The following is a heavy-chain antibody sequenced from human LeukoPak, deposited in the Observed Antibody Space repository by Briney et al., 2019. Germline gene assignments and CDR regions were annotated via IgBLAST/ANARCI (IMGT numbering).Heavy chain of an antibody. CDR2: ISSNGGST. D-gene: IGHD4/OR15-4a*01. J-gene: IGHJ4*02. CDR3: ARRAGAYSHPYDY. Sequence: GGSLRLSCAASGFTFSSYAMHWVRQAPGKGLEYVSAISSNGGSTYYANSVKGRFTISRDNSKNTLYLQMNSLRAEDTAVYYCARRAGAYSHPYDYWGQGTLVTVSS. V-gene: IGHV3-64*01. CDR1: GFTFSSYA.